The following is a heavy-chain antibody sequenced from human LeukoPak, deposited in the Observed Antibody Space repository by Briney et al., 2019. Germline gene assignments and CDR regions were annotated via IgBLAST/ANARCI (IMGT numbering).Heavy chain of an antibody. D-gene: IGHD2-2*01. J-gene: IGHJ6*02. CDR3: AKDVPAAMRGVYYYYYGMDV. V-gene: IGHV3-23*01. CDR2: ISGSGGST. Sequence: GGSLRLSCAASGFTFSSYAMRWVRQAPGKGLEWVSAISGSGGSTYYADSVKGRFTISRDNSKNTLYLQMNSLRAEDTAVYYCAKDVPAAMRGVYYYYYGMDVWGQGTTVTVSS. CDR1: GFTFSSYA.